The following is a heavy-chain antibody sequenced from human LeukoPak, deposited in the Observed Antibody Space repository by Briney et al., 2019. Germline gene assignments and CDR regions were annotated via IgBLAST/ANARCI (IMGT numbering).Heavy chain of an antibody. CDR1: GFTFSSYG. J-gene: IGHJ3*01. CDR3: VKVMAAAGTKQFDDAFDV. CDR2: ISYDGSNK. V-gene: IGHV3-30*18. D-gene: IGHD6-13*01. Sequence: GGSLRLSCAASGFTFSSYGMHWVRQAPGKGLEWVAVISYDGSNKYYADSVKGRFTISRDNAKNSLYLQMNSLRAEDMALYYCVKVMAAAGTKQFDDAFDVWGQGTMVIV.